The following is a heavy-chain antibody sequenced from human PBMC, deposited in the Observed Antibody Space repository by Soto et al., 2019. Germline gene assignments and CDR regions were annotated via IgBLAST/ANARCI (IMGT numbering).Heavy chain of an antibody. Sequence: SETLCLTCTVSGGSISSYYWSWIRQPPGKGLEWIGYIYYSGSTNYNPSLKSRVTISVDTSKNQFSLKLSSVTAADTAVYYCARVGGRSTEYYFDYWGQGALVTVSS. V-gene: IGHV4-59*01. J-gene: IGHJ4*02. CDR2: IYYSGST. CDR3: ARVGGRSTEYYFDY. D-gene: IGHD3-10*01. CDR1: GGSISSYY.